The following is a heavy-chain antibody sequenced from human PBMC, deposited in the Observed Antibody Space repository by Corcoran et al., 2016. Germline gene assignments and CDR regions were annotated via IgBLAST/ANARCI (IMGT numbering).Heavy chain of an antibody. D-gene: IGHD6-13*01. V-gene: IGHV4-34*01. CDR3: ARGSPSSWYGARFDY. Sequence: QVQLQQWGAGLLKPSETLSLTCAVYGGSFSGYYWSWIRQPPGKGLEWIGEINHSGSTNYNPSLKSRVTISVDTSKNQFSLKRSSVTAADTAVYYCARGSPSSWYGARFDYWGQGTLVTVSS. J-gene: IGHJ4*02. CDR2: INHSGST. CDR1: GGSFSGYY.